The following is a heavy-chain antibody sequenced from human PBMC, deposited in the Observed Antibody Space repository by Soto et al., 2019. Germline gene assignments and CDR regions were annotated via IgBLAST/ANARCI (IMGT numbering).Heavy chain of an antibody. CDR2: FDPEDGET. CDR1: GYTLTELS. V-gene: IGHV1-24*01. J-gene: IGHJ6*03. CDR3: AREASGSYSPLYYYYMDV. D-gene: IGHD3-10*01. Sequence: ASVKVSCKVSGYTLTELSMRWVRQAPGKGLEWMGGFDPEDGETIYAQKFQGRVTMTEDTSTDTAYMELSSLRSDDTAVYYCAREASGSYSPLYYYYMDVWGKGTTVTVSS.